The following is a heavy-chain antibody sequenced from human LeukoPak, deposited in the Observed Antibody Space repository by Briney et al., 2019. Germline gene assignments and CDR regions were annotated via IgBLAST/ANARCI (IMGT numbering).Heavy chain of an antibody. D-gene: IGHD3-10*01. CDR1: GGSISSSSYY. CDR2: IYYSGST. CDR3: ARGRVTMVRGVTSFFDY. V-gene: IGHV4-39*07. Sequence: SETLSLTCTVSGGSISSSSYYWGWIRQPPGKGLEWIGSIYYSGSTYYNPSLKSRVTISVDTSKNQFSLKLSSVTAADTAVYYCARGRVTMVRGVTSFFDYWGQGTLVTVSS. J-gene: IGHJ4*02.